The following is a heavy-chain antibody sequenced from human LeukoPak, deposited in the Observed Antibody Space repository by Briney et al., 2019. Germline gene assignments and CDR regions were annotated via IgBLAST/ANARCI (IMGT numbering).Heavy chain of an antibody. CDR1: GFTFSSYG. Sequence: PGGSLRLSCAASGFTFSSYGMHWVRQAPGKGLEWVAVISYDGSNKYYADSVKDRLTISRDNSKNTLYLQMNSLRAEDTAVYYCANLDSSGYYPLDYWGQGTLVTVSS. CDR3: ANLDSSGYYPLDY. D-gene: IGHD3-22*01. J-gene: IGHJ4*02. CDR2: ISYDGSNK. V-gene: IGHV3-30*18.